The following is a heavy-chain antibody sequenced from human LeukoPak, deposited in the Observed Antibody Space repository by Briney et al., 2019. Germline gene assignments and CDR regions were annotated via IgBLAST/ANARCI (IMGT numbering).Heavy chain of an antibody. J-gene: IGHJ4*02. CDR1: GGSISSGGYS. CDR2: IYHSGST. D-gene: IGHD3-10*01. Sequence: SETLSLTCAVSGGSISSGGYSWSWIRQPPGKGLEWIGYIYHSGSTCHNPSLKSRVTISVDRSKNQFSLKLSSVTAADTAVYYCASTLITMVRGVITQQFDYWGQGTLVTVSS. V-gene: IGHV4-30-2*01. CDR3: ASTLITMVRGVITQQFDY.